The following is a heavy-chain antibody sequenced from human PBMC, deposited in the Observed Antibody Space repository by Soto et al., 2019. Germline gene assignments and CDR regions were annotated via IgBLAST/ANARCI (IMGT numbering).Heavy chain of an antibody. D-gene: IGHD6-6*01. V-gene: IGHV4-30-4*01. J-gene: IGHJ4*02. CDR3: ARDGSRYSSSSGVDY. CDR2: IYYSGST. CDR1: GGSISSGDYY. Sequence: QVQLQESGPGLVKPSQTLSLTCTVSGGSISSGDYYWSWIRQPPGKGLEWIGYIYYSGSTDYNPSLKSRVTRSVDTSKNQFSLKLSSVTAADTAVYYCARDGSRYSSSSGVDYWGQGTLVTVSS.